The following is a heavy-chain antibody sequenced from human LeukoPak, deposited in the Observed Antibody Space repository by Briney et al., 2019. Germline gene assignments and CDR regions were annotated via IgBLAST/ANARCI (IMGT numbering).Heavy chain of an antibody. CDR1: GYTFTSYD. V-gene: IGHV1-8*01. Sequence: GASVKVSCKASGYTFTSYDINWVRQATGQGLEWMGWMNPNSGNTGYAQKFQGRVTMTRNTSISTVYMELSSLRSEDTAVYYCARVGGYCSGGSCYGPGPTPDHWGQGTLVTVSS. J-gene: IGHJ4*02. CDR2: MNPNSGNT. CDR3: ARVGGYCSGGSCYGPGPTPDH. D-gene: IGHD2-15*01.